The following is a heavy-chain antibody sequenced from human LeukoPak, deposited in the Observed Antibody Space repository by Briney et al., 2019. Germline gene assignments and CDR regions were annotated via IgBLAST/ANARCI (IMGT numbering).Heavy chain of an antibody. J-gene: IGHJ1*01. D-gene: IGHD1-7*01. CDR2: IAHDGSNK. CDR1: GFTFSSYA. CDR3: ARSFFQWNYSSCLDS. Sequence: PGRSLRLSCAASGFTFSSYAMHWVRQAPGKGLEWVALIAHDGSNKYYADSVKGRFTISRENSKNTVYLQMNSLRPEDTAVYSCARSFFQWNYSSCLDSWGQGTLVTVSS. V-gene: IGHV3-30*04.